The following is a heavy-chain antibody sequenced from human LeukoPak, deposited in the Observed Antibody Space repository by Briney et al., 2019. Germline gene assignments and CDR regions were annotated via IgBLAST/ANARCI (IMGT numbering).Heavy chain of an antibody. CDR2: INHSGST. CDR1: GGSISSYY. D-gene: IGHD5-18*01. V-gene: IGHV4-34*01. CDR3: ARELSYLLHYMDV. Sequence: SETLSLTCTVSGGSISSYYWSWIRQPPGKGLEWIGEINHSGSTNYNPSLKSRVTISVDTSKNQFSLKLSSVTAADTAVYYCARELSYLLHYMDVWGKGTTVTVSS. J-gene: IGHJ6*03.